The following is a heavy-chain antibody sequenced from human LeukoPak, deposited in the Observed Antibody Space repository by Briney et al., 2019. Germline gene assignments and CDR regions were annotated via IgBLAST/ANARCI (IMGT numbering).Heavy chain of an antibody. J-gene: IGHJ1*01. CDR3: ARANYDDISGYVY. D-gene: IGHD3-22*01. V-gene: IGHV3-48*03. Sequence: GGSLRLSFAASGFTFRRYEMNWVRQAPGKGLEWVSYIASSGSTIYYADSVKGRFTISRDNAKNSLYLQMNSLRAEDTAVYYCARANYDDISGYVYWGQGTLVTVSS. CDR2: IASSGSTI. CDR1: GFTFRRYE.